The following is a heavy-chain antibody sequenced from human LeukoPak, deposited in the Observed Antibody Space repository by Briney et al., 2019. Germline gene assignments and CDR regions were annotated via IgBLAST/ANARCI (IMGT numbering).Heavy chain of an antibody. Sequence: NSSETLSLTCTVSGYSISSGYYWGWIRQPPGKGLEWIGRIYTSGSTNYNPSLKSRVTMSVDTSKNQFSLKLSSVTAADTAVYYCARDVAGKLSDWGQGTLVTVSS. CDR2: IYTSGST. CDR3: ARDVAGKLSD. CDR1: GYSISSGYY. J-gene: IGHJ4*02. V-gene: IGHV4-38-2*02. D-gene: IGHD6-19*01.